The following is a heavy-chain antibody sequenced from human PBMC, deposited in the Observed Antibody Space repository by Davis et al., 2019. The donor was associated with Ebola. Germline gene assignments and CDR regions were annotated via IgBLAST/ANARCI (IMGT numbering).Heavy chain of an antibody. CDR2: IYPGDSDT. V-gene: IGHV5-51*01. CDR1: GYSFTSYW. CDR3: ARFKSRSSGNLDY. Sequence: GESLKISCKGSGYSFTSYWIGWVRQMPGQGLEWMGIIYPGDSDTRYSPSFQGQITISADNSISTAYLQWSSLKASDTAMYYCARFKSRSSGNLDYWGQGTLVTVSS. J-gene: IGHJ4*02. D-gene: IGHD3-22*01.